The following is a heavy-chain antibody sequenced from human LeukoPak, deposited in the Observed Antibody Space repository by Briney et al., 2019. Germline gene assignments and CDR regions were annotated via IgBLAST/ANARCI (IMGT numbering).Heavy chain of an antibody. D-gene: IGHD3-22*01. J-gene: IGHJ3*01. V-gene: IGHV1-18*01. CDR1: GYTFTSYG. CDR3: AREIKYYYDSSGYEF. CDR2: ISAYNGNT. Sequence: ASAKVSCKASGYTFTSYGISWVRQAPGQGLEWMGWISAYNGNTNYAQKLQGRVTMTTDTSTSTAHMELRSLRSDDTAVYYCAREIKYYYDSSGYEFWGQGTMVTVSS.